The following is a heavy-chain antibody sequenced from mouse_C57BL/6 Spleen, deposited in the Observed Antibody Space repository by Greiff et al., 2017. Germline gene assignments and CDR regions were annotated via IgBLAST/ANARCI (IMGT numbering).Heavy chain of an antibody. CDR1: GYTFTSYW. V-gene: IGHV1-69*01. D-gene: IGHD1-1*01. CDR3: ALDYCGSSYREYFDY. CDR2: IDPSDGYT. Sequence: QVQLKQPGAELVMPGASVKLSCKASGYTFTSYWMHWVKQRPGQGLEWIGEIDPSDGYTNYNQKFKGKSTLTVDKSSSTAYMQLSSLTSEDSAVFYCALDYCGSSYREYFDYWGKGTTLTVSS. J-gene: IGHJ2*01.